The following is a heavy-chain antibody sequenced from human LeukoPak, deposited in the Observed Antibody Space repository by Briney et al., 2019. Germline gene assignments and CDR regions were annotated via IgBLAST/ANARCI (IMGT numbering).Heavy chain of an antibody. J-gene: IGHJ6*02. D-gene: IGHD4-17*01. Sequence: DYSGSTNYNPSLKSRFTISVDTSKNQFSLKLSSVTAADTAVYYCASTNYGDYYYYGMDVWGQGTTVTVSS. CDR2: DYSGST. CDR3: ASTNYGDYYYYGMDV. V-gene: IGHV4-59*01.